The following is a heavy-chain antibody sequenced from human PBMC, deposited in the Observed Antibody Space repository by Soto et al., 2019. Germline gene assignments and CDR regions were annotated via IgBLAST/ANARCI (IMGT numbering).Heavy chain of an antibody. Sequence: QVQLQESGPGLVKPSQTLSLTCTVSGGSISSGGYYWSWIRQHPGKGLEWIGYIYYSGSTYYNPSLKGRVTISVDTSKNQFSLKLSSVTAADTAVYYCSRGPVARSGYDYDYWGQGTLVTVSS. CDR3: SRGPVARSGYDYDY. V-gene: IGHV4-31*03. D-gene: IGHD5-12*01. CDR2: IYYSGST. J-gene: IGHJ4*02. CDR1: GGSISSGGYY.